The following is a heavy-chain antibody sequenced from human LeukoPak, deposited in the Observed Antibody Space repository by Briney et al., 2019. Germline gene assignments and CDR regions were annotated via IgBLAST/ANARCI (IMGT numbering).Heavy chain of an antibody. CDR2: INPNSGGT. J-gene: IGHJ6*03. Sequence: ASVKVSCKASGYTFTGYYMHWVRQAPGQGLEVMGWINPNSGGTNYAQKFQGRVTMTMDRSIRTAYIELSRLRSGDTAGYYCARGQTGTRRFRGNYYYSMDVWGKGTTVTVSS. CDR1: GYTFTGYY. V-gene: IGHV1-2*02. CDR3: ARGQTGTRRFRGNYYYSMDV. D-gene: IGHD3-10*01.